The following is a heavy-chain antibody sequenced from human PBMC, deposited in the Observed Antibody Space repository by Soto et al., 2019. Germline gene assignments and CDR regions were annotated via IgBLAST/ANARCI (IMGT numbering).Heavy chain of an antibody. D-gene: IGHD3-10*01. CDR3: AGGPYYFGLDV. V-gene: IGHV4-59*01. J-gene: IGHJ6*02. CDR1: GGCINTYY. Sequence: SETLSLTCTASGGCINTYYWNWIRQSPGKGLEWIGYIYYTGNTKYNPSLESRVTISVDTSKKQFFLKLNSVTPADTAVYYCAGGPYYFGLDVWGQGTTVT. CDR2: IYYTGNT.